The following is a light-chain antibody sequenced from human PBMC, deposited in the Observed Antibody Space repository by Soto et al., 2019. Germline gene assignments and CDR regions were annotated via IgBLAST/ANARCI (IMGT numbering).Light chain of an antibody. Sequence: QSVLTQPPSASGTPGQRVTISCSGSSSNIGSYTVNWYQQLPGAAPKLLIYINDQRPSEVPDRFSGSKSGTSASLAISGLQSEDEADYYCAAWDDSLTGVVFGGGTKLTVL. V-gene: IGLV1-44*01. CDR3: AAWDDSLTGVV. CDR2: IND. J-gene: IGLJ2*01. CDR1: SSNIGSYT.